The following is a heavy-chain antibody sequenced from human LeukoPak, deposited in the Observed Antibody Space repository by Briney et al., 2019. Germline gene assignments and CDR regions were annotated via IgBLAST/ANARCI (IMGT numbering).Heavy chain of an antibody. CDR1: GGSFSGYY. J-gene: IGHJ6*03. CDR2: INHSGST. CDR3: ARHRRVPGRYSSSSLTGYYYYYMDV. V-gene: IGHV4-34*01. Sequence: SETLSLTCAVYGGSFSGYYWSWIRQPPGKGLEWIGEINHSGSTNYNPSLRSRVTISVDTSKNQFSLKLSSVTAADTAVYYCARHRRVPGRYSSSSLTGYYYYYMDVWGKGTTVTVSS. D-gene: IGHD6-6*01.